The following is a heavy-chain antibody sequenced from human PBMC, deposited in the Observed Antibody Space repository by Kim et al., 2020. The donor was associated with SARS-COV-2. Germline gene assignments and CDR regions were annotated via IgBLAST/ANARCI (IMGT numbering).Heavy chain of an antibody. Sequence: GGSLRLSCAASGFTFSDYYMSWIRQAPGKGLEWVSYISSSGSTIYYADSVKGRFTISRDNAKNSLYLQMNSLRAEDTAVYYCANALSDTAWDYYYYGMDVWGQGTTVTVSS. J-gene: IGHJ6*02. CDR2: ISSSGSTI. CDR3: ANALSDTAWDYYYYGMDV. V-gene: IGHV3-11*01. CDR1: GFTFSDYY. D-gene: IGHD5-18*01.